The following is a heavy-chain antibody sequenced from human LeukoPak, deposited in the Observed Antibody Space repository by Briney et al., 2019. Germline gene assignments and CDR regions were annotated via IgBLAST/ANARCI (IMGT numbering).Heavy chain of an antibody. J-gene: IGHJ4*02. Sequence: PSDTLSLTCAVYGGSFSGYYWSWIRQPPGKGLEWIGEINHSGSTNYNPSLKSRVTISVDTSKNQFSLKLSSVTAADTAVYYCASKSYFDYWGQGTLVTVSS. V-gene: IGHV4-34*01. CDR1: GGSFSGYY. CDR3: ASKSYFDY. CDR2: INHSGST.